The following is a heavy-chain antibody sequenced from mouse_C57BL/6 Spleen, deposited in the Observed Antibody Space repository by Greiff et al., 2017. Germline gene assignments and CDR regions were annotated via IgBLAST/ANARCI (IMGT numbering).Heavy chain of an antibody. V-gene: IGHV5-9-1*02. D-gene: IGHD2-2*01. J-gene: IGHJ4*01. Sequence: EVQRVESGEGLVKPGGSLKLSCAASGFTFSSYAMSWVRQTPEKRLGWVAYISSGGDNNYYAATVKGRFTISRDNAKNTLYLQMSSLKSEDTAMYYCTRDRYVYDVGGYYAMDYWGQGTSVTVSS. CDR2: ISSGGDNN. CDR1: GFTFSSYA. CDR3: TRDRYVYDVGGYYAMDY.